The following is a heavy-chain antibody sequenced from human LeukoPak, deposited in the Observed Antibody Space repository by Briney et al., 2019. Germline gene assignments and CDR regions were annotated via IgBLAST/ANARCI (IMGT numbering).Heavy chain of an antibody. J-gene: IGHJ4*02. D-gene: IGHD3-22*01. CDR2: IYPGDSDT. CDR1: GYSFTSYW. V-gene: IGHV5-51*01. Sequence: GESLKISCKGSGYSFTSYWIGWVRQMPGKGLEWMGIIYPGDSDTRYSPSFQGQVTISADKSISTAYLQWSSLKASDTAMYYCARPYYRGDSSGNQLNYWGQGTLVTVSS. CDR3: ARPYYRGDSSGNQLNY.